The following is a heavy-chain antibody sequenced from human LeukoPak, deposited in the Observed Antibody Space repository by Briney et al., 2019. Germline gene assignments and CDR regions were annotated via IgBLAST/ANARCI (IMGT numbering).Heavy chain of an antibody. CDR1: GYSLTTYW. D-gene: IGHD6-25*01. CDR2: IYPDDSDT. Sequence: GESLKISCKGSGYSLTTYWIVWVRQMPGKGLEWMGIIYPDDSDTRNSPSFQGRVTISADKSISTAYLQWSSLKASDTAMYYCARLAAAGGNPYYLDYWGRGTQVTVSS. V-gene: IGHV5-51*01. J-gene: IGHJ4*02. CDR3: ARLAAAGGNPYYLDY.